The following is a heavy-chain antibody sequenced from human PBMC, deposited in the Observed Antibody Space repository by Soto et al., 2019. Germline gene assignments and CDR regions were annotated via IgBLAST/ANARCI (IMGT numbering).Heavy chain of an antibody. CDR1: GGTFGSYA. D-gene: IGHD2-2*01. J-gene: IGHJ6*02. V-gene: IGHV1-69*01. CDR2: IIPIPGTA. CDR3: ARSQGSSTSLEIYYYYYYGMDV. Sequence: QVQLVQSGAEVKKPGSSVKVSCKASGGTFGSYAISWVRQAPGQGLEWMGGIIPIPGTANSAQKFQGRVTIAADESTSTAYMELSSLRSADRAVYYCARSQGSSTSLEIYYYYYYGMDVWGQGTTVTVSS.